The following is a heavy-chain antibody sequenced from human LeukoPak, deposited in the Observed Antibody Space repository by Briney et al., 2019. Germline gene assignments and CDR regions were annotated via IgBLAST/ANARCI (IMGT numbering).Heavy chain of an antibody. D-gene: IGHD3-22*01. CDR3: ARFATYYYDSSGYFDY. CDR1: GYSFTSYW. CDR2: IYPGDSDT. J-gene: IGHJ4*02. Sequence: GESLQISCKGSGYSFTSYWIGWVRQMPGKGLGWMGIIYPGDSDTRYSPSFQGQVTISADKSISTAYLQWSSLKASDTAMYYCARFATYYYDSSGYFDYWGQGTLVTVSS. V-gene: IGHV5-51*01.